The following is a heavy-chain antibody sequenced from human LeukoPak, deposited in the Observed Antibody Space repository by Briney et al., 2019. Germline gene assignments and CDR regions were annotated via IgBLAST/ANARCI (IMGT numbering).Heavy chain of an antibody. CDR3: ARSSTYRSSTSCYGGSWDY. Sequence: SETLSLXCTVSGGSISSYYWSWSRQPAGKGLEWIGRIYTSGSTNYDPSLKSRVTMSVDTSKNQFSLKLSSVTAADTAVYYCARSSTYRSSTSCYGGSWDYWGQGTLVTVSS. CDR1: GGSISSYY. V-gene: IGHV4-4*07. J-gene: IGHJ4*02. D-gene: IGHD2-2*01. CDR2: IYTSGST.